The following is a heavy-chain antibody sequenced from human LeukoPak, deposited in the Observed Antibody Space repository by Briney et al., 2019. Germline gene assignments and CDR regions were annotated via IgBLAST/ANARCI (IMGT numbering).Heavy chain of an antibody. CDR1: GFTFSSYW. D-gene: IGHD3-22*01. Sequence: GGSLRLSCAASGFTFSSYWMSWVRQAPGKGLEWVANIKQDGSEKYYVDSVKGRFTISRDNAKNSLYLQMNSLRAEDTAVYYCARDHPDYYDSSGYYYVLGAFDIWGQGTVVTVSS. J-gene: IGHJ3*02. CDR2: IKQDGSEK. CDR3: ARDHPDYYDSSGYYYVLGAFDI. V-gene: IGHV3-7*01.